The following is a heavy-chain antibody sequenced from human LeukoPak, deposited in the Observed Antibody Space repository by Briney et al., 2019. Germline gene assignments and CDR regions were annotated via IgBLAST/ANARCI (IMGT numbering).Heavy chain of an antibody. V-gene: IGHV4-61*02. CDR1: GGSISSGSYY. CDR3: ARDYAGAFDI. Sequence: SQTLSLTCTVSGGSISSGSYYWSWIRQPAGKGLEWIGRIYTSGSTNYNPSLKSRVTISVDTSKNQFSLKLSSVTAADTAVYYCARDYAGAFDIWGQGTMVTVPS. D-gene: IGHD2-2*01. J-gene: IGHJ3*02. CDR2: IYTSGST.